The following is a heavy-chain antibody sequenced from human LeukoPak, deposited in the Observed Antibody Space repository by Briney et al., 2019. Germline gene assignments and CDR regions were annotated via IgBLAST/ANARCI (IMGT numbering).Heavy chain of an antibody. CDR1: GFTFSSYA. CDR2: ISGSGGST. CDR3: AKVGTGTGASFDY. V-gene: IGHV3-23*01. Sequence: PGGSLRLSCAASGFTFSSYAMSWVRQAPGKGLEWVSAISGSGGSTYYADSVKGRFTISRDNSKNTLYLPMNSLRAEDTAVYYCAKVGTGTGASFDYWGQGTLVTVSS. D-gene: IGHD1-7*01. J-gene: IGHJ4*02.